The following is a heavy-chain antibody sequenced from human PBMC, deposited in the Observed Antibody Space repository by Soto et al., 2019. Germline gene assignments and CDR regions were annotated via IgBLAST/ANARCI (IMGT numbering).Heavy chain of an antibody. CDR2: IIPIFGTA. J-gene: IGHJ6*01. CDR1: GGTFSSYA. CDR3: ARVDRRGYSGNDPPPIYYYGMDV. Sequence: GASVKVSCKASGGTFSSYAISWVRQAPGQGLEWMGGIIPIFGTANYAQKFQGRVTITADESTSTAYMELSSLRPEDTALYYCARVDRRGYSGNDPPPIYYYGMDVWGQGTTVTVSS. D-gene: IGHD5-12*01. V-gene: IGHV1-69*13.